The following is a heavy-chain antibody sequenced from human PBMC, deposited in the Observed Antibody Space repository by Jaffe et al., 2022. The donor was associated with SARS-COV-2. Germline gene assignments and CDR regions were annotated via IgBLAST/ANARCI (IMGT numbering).Heavy chain of an antibody. CDR2: ISSSSSYI. CDR3: ARDLEEGYCSGGSCYYYYGMDV. V-gene: IGHV3-21*01. D-gene: IGHD2-15*01. J-gene: IGHJ6*02. CDR1: GFTFSSYS. Sequence: EVQLVESGGGLVKPGGSLRLSCAASGFTFSSYSMNWVRQAPGKGLEWVSSISSSSSYIYYADSVKGRFTISRDNAKNSLYLQMNSLRAEDTAVYYCARDLEEGYCSGGSCYYYYGMDVWGQGTTVTVSS.